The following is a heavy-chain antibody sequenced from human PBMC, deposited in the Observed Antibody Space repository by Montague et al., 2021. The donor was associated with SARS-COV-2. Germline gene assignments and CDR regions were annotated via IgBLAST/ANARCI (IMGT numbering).Heavy chain of an antibody. CDR2: IWYDGSNK. CDR1: GFTFSSYG. Sequence: SLRLSCAASGFTFSSYGMHWVRQAPGKGLEWVAVIWYDGSNKYYADSVKGRFTISRDNSKNTLYLQMNSLRAEDTAVYYCARERAYDGWTHGAFDIWGQGTMVTVSS. D-gene: IGHD5-24*01. CDR3: ARERAYDGWTHGAFDI. V-gene: IGHV3-33*01. J-gene: IGHJ3*02.